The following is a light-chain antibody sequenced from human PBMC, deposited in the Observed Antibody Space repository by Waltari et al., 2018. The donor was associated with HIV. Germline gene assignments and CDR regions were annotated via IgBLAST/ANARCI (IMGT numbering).Light chain of an antibody. J-gene: IGKJ1*01. CDR3: HQYSNYLGS. CDR2: KAT. CDR1: QNVGTW. V-gene: IGKV1-5*03. Sequence: DIHMSQSPPTLTASVGDRVNITCRANQNVGTWLAWYQQKPGEAPKLLIHKATDVEDGVPSRFSGSASGTEFTLTIDSLHPDDFATFYCHQYSNYLGSFGQGTKLELK.